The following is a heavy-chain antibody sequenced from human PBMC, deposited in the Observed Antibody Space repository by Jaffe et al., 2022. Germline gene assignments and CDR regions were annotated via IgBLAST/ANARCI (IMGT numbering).Heavy chain of an antibody. CDR2: IRYDGSNK. CDR3: AKVDCSSTSCYPHDAFDI. CDR1: GFTFSSYG. V-gene: IGHV3-30*02. J-gene: IGHJ3*02. Sequence: QVQLVESGGGVVQPGGSLRLSCAASGFTFSSYGMHWVRQAPGKGLEWVAFIRYDGSNKYYADSVKGRFTISRDNSKNTLYLQMNSLRAEDTAVYYCAKVDCSSTSCYPHDAFDIWGQGTMVTVSS. D-gene: IGHD2-2*01.